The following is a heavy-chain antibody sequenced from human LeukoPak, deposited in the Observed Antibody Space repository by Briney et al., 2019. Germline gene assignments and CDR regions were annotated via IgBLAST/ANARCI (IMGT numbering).Heavy chain of an antibody. V-gene: IGHV1-69*06. CDR2: IILIFGTA. Sequence: GASVRVSSKASGGTFIIYAISWVRQAPGQGGGWRGGIILIFGTANYEQKLQGRVTITADKATSTAYLELSSLRSEDTPVYYCARSGHYDVYYYYYYMDVWGKRTTVTLSS. D-gene: IGHD3-3*01. CDR3: ARSGHYDVYYYYYYMDV. J-gene: IGHJ6*03. CDR1: GGTFIIYA.